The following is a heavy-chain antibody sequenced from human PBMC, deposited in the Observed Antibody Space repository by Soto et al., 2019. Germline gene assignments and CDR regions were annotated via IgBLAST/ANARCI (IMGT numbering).Heavy chain of an antibody. Sequence: SETLSLTCTVSGGSFSSSSYYWVWIRQPPGKGLEWIGSIYYDGTTYYNPSLKSRVAISVDTSKNQFSLNLTSVTAADTAVYYCARQYGYSSDYWGQGTLVTVSS. CDR1: GGSFSSSSYY. CDR3: ARQYGYSSDY. CDR2: IYYDGTT. V-gene: IGHV4-39*01. J-gene: IGHJ4*02. D-gene: IGHD5-18*01.